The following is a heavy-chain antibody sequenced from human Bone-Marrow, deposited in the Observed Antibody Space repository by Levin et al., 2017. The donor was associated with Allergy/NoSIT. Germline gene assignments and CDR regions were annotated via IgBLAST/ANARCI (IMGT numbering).Heavy chain of an antibody. CDR3: ARVAVAGGFYFDH. D-gene: IGHD6-19*01. Sequence: RPSETLSLTCAVSGASISSGSWWSWVRQAPGQGLEWIGEIYHDGATHHNPSLKSRIMMSVDKSKNHFSLSVDSVTAADTAVYFCARVAVAGGFYFDHWGQGTLVSVSS. CDR2: IYHDGAT. J-gene: IGHJ4*02. V-gene: IGHV4-4*02. CDR1: GASISSGSW.